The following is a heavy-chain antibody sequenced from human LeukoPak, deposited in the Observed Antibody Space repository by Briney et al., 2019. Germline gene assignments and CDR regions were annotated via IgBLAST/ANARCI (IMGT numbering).Heavy chain of an antibody. V-gene: IGHV3-21*01. CDR2: ISSSSSYI. J-gene: IGHJ4*02. D-gene: IGHD5-24*01. CDR3: AAGYNSGLAY. Sequence: GGSLRLSCAASGFTFSGYSMNWVRQAPGKGLEWVSSISSSSSYIYYADSVKGRFTISRDNAKNSLYLQMNSLRAEDTAVYYCAAGYNSGLAYWGQGTLVTVSS. CDR1: GFTFSGYS.